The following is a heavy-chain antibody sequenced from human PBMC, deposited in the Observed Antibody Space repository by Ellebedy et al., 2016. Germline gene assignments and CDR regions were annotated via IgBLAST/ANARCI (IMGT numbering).Heavy chain of an antibody. CDR2: IYPGDSDT. J-gene: IGHJ4*02. CDR1: GYSFTSYW. Sequence: GGSLRLXCKGSGYSFTSYWIGWVRQMPGKGLEWMGIIYPGDSDTKYSPSFQGQVTISADKSISTAYLQWSSLKAPDTAIYYCARRAGTVTTFVGFDYWGQGTLVTVSS. D-gene: IGHD4-17*01. V-gene: IGHV5-51*01. CDR3: ARRAGTVTTFVGFDY.